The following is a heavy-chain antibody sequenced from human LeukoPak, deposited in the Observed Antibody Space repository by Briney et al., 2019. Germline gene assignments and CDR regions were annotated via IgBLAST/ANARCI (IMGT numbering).Heavy chain of an antibody. CDR1: GGSISSYY. D-gene: IGHD3-10*01. CDR3: ARAPGVHDAFDI. J-gene: IGHJ3*02. Sequence: SETLSLTCTVSGGSISSYYWSWIRQPPGKGLEGMGYIYYSGSTNYNPSLKSRVTISVDTSKNQFSLKLSSVPAADTAVYYCARAPGVHDAFDIWGQGTMVTVSS. V-gene: IGHV4-59*01. CDR2: IYYSGST.